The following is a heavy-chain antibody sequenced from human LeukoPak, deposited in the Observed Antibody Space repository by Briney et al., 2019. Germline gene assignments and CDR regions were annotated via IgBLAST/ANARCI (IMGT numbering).Heavy chain of an antibody. D-gene: IGHD6-19*01. V-gene: IGHV3-23*01. CDR2: ISGSGGST. Sequence: PGGSLRLSCAASGFTFNNYAMSWVRQAPGKGLEWVSAISGSGGSTYYADSVKGRFTISRDNSKNTLYLQMNSLRAEDTAVYYCAKGRESSGWVYYYYMDVWGKGTTVTVSS. CDR3: AKGRESSGWVYYYYMDV. J-gene: IGHJ6*03. CDR1: GFTFNNYA.